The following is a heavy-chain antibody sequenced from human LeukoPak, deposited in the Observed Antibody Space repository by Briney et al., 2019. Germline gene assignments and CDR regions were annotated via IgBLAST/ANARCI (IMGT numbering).Heavy chain of an antibody. Sequence: ASVSVSCTASGYTFTSFGTSWGPQAPGQGLEWMGWISANNGNTNYAQTLQGRVTMTTDTSTSTAYMELRSLRADDTAVYYCARALGGVVAATNWFDPWGQGTLVTVSS. J-gene: IGHJ5*02. CDR2: ISANNGNT. D-gene: IGHD2-15*01. CDR3: ARALGGVVAATNWFDP. V-gene: IGHV1-18*01. CDR1: GYTFTSFG.